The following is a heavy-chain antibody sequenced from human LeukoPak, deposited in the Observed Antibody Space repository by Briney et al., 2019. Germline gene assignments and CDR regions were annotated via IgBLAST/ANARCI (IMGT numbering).Heavy chain of an antibody. J-gene: IGHJ4*02. CDR3: ARDRKDY. V-gene: IGHV1-8*01. Sequence: ASVKVSCKASGYTFTSYDINWVRQATGQGLEWMGWMNPNSGNTGYAQKLQGRVTMTTDTSTSTAYMELRSLRSDGTAVYYCARDRKDYWGQGTLVTVSS. CDR1: GYTFTSYD. CDR2: MNPNSGNT.